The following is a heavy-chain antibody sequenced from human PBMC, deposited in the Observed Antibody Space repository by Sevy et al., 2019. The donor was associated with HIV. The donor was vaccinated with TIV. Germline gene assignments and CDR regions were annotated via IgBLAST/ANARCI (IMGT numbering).Heavy chain of an antibody. CDR1: GFTFNSYT. J-gene: IGHJ4*02. V-gene: IGHV3-23*01. D-gene: IGHD3-22*01. Sequence: RGYLRLSCAASGFTFNSYTMSWVRQAPGKGLEWVSAISGSGGSTYYADSVKGRFTISRDNSKNTLYLQMNSLGAEDTAVYYCATEGPRFYYNSSGYYYAGEYYFDYWGQGTAVVVSS. CDR2: ISGSGGST. CDR3: ATEGPRFYYNSSGYYYAGEYYFDY.